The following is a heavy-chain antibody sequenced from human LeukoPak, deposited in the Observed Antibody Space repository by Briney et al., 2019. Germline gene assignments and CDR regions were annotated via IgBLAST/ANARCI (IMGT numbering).Heavy chain of an antibody. Sequence: SVKVSCKASGGTFSSCAISWVRQAPGQGLEWMGGIIPIFGTANYAQKFQGRVTITADESTSTAYMELSSLRSEDTAVYYCARGRRTYSSSWLGYYYYGMDVWGQGTTVTVSS. CDR3: ARGRRTYSSSWLGYYYYGMDV. D-gene: IGHD6-13*01. J-gene: IGHJ6*02. V-gene: IGHV1-69*13. CDR2: IIPIFGTA. CDR1: GGTFSSCA.